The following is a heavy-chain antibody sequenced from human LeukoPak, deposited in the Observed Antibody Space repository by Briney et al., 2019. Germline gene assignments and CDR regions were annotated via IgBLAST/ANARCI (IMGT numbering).Heavy chain of an antibody. CDR3: ARLTRGSYGDWFDP. V-gene: IGHV4-39*01. Sequence: SETLSLTCTVSGGSMSSNSYYWVWIRQPPGKGLEWIASIYNYGTSYYNPALRSRVTISVDTSKNQFSLKLSSVTAADTAVYYCARLTRGSYGDWFDPWGQGTLVTVSS. CDR2: IYNYGTS. CDR1: GGSMSSNSYY. J-gene: IGHJ5*02. D-gene: IGHD1-26*01.